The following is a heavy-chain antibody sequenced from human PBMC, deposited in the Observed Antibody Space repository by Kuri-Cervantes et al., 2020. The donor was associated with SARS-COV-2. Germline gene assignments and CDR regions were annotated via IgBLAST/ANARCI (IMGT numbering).Heavy chain of an antibody. V-gene: IGHV1-8*01. CDR2: MNPNSGNT. CDR1: GGTFSSYD. CDR3: ARTSYYDFWSGYSSLDY. D-gene: IGHD3-3*01. Sequence: ASVKVSCKASGGTFSSYDINWVRQATGQGLEWMGWMNPNSGNTGYAQKFQGRVTMTRDTSTSTVYMELSSLRSEDTAVYYCARTSYYDFWSGYSSLDYWGQGTLVTVSS. J-gene: IGHJ4*02.